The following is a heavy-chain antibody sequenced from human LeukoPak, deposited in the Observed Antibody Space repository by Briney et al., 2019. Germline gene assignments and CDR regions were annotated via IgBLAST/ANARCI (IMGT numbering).Heavy chain of an antibody. D-gene: IGHD2-2*01. Sequence: ASVNVSCKASGYTFTNYGISWVRQAPGQGLEWMAWISAYNGNINYAQNPQGRVTMTTDTSTSTAYMELRSLRSDDTAVYYCARDRQSCSSSSCLVDSWGQGTLVTVSS. J-gene: IGHJ4*02. CDR2: ISAYNGNI. CDR1: GYTFTNYG. CDR3: ARDRQSCSSSSCLVDS. V-gene: IGHV1-18*01.